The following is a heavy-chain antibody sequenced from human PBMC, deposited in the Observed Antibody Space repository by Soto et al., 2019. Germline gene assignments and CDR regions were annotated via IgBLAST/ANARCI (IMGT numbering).Heavy chain of an antibody. Sequence: QVQLVQSGAEVKKPGASVKVSCKASGYTFTSYDINWVRQATGQGLEWMGWMNPNSGNTGYAQKFQGRVTLTRNTAISTAYMELSSMRSEDTAVYYCAREEQHSYGMDVWGQGTTVTVSS. J-gene: IGHJ6*02. D-gene: IGHD6-13*01. CDR1: GYTFTSYD. V-gene: IGHV1-8*01. CDR3: AREEQHSYGMDV. CDR2: MNPNSGNT.